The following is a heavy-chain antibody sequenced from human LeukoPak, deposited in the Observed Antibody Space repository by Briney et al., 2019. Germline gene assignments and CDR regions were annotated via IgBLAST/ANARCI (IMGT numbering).Heavy chain of an antibody. CDR2: INHSGST. CDR3: ARGKVGDY. J-gene: IGHJ4*02. V-gene: IGHV4-34*01. CDR1: GFTVHSNY. Sequence: GSLRLSCAASGFTVHSNYMSWVRQAPGKGLEWIGEINHSGSTNYNPSLKSRVTISVDASKNQFSLKLSSVTAADTAVYYCARGKVGDYWGQGTLVTVSS. D-gene: IGHD1-26*01.